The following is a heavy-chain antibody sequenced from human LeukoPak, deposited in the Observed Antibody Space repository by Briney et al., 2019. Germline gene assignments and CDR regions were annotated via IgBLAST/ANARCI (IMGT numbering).Heavy chain of an antibody. Sequence: GVALQISCQGSGYSFTSYWIGWVRRMPGKGLEWMGIIYPGDSDTRYSPSFQGQVTISADKSISTAYLQWSSLKASDTAMYYCARASSIWFGDQYFDYWGQGTLVTVSS. CDR2: IYPGDSDT. CDR1: GYSFTSYW. CDR3: ARASSIWFGDQYFDY. D-gene: IGHD3-10*01. J-gene: IGHJ4*02. V-gene: IGHV5-51*01.